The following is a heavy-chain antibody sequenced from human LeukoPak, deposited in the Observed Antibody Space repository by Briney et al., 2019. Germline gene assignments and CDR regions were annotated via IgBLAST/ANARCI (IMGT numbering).Heavy chain of an antibody. D-gene: IGHD3-22*01. CDR3: ARVNYYVSNSLDF. CDR1: GYTFTAYD. J-gene: IGHJ4*02. CDR2: ISPNTGGT. V-gene: IGHV1-2*02. Sequence: ASVNVSCKTSGYTFTAYDIHWVRQAPGRGLEWMGWISPNTGGTEYAQKFQGRVTMTRDTSISTVYMEMSSLTSDDTAVYYCARVNYYVSNSLDFWGQGTLVTVSS.